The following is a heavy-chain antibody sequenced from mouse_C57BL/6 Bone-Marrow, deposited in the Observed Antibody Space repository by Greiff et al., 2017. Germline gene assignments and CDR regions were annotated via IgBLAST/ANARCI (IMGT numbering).Heavy chain of an antibody. CDR3: TNSNYVFDY. J-gene: IGHJ2*01. V-gene: IGHV14-4*01. D-gene: IGHD2-5*01. CDR2: IDPENGDT. CDR1: GFNIKDDY. Sequence: EVMLVESGAELVRPGASVKLSCTASGFNIKDDYMHWVQQRPEQGLEWIGWIDPENGDTEYASKFQGKATITADTSSNTAYLQLSSLTSEDTAVYYCTNSNYVFDYWGQGTTLTVSS.